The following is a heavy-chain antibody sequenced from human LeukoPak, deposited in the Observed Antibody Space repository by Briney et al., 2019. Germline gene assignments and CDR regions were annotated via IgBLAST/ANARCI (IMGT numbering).Heavy chain of an antibody. V-gene: IGHV3-21*01. CDR2: ISSSSSYI. CDR1: GFTFSIYS. D-gene: IGHD3-16*02. CDR3: ATTRLGELSYNRYFDF. J-gene: IGHJ4*02. Sequence: SGGSLRLSCAASGFTFSIYSMNWVRQAPGKGLEWVSSISSSSSYISYADSVKGRFTISRDNAKNSLYLQMNSLRAEDTAVYYCATTRLGELSYNRYFDFWGQGTLVTVSS.